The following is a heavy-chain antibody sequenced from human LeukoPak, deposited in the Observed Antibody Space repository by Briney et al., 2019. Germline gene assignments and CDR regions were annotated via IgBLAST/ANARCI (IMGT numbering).Heavy chain of an antibody. J-gene: IGHJ4*02. Sequence: GGSLRLSCAASGFTFSSYSMNWVRQAPGKGLEWVSYISSSSSTIYYADSVKGRFTISRDNAKNSLYLQMNSLRAEDTAVYYCARAGYNWEHDYWGQGTLVTVSS. CDR1: GFTFSSYS. CDR2: ISSSSSTI. CDR3: ARAGYNWEHDY. V-gene: IGHV3-48*04. D-gene: IGHD5-24*01.